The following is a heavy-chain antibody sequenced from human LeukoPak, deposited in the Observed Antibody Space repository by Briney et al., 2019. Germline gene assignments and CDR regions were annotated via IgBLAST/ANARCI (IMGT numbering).Heavy chain of an antibody. Sequence: GGSLRLSCAASGFTFSDYYMSWIRQAPGKGLEWVSYISSSGSTIYYADSVKGRFTISRDNAKNSLYLQMNSVRAEDTAVYYYARDPHYYYYGLDVWGQGTTVTVSS. CDR1: GFTFSDYY. CDR3: ARDPHYYYYGLDV. V-gene: IGHV3-11*01. J-gene: IGHJ6*02. CDR2: ISSSGSTI.